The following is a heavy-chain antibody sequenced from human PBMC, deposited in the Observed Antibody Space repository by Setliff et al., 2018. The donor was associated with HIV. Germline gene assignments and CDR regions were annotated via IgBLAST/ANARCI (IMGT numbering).Heavy chain of an antibody. CDR2: MNPNSGNT. CDR3: ARGRRLVRGSGSPEYYYLDV. CDR1: GYTFTSYD. Sequence: ASVKVSCKASGYTFTSYDINWVRQATGQGLEGMGWMNPNSGNTGYAQKFQGRVTMTRNTSISTAYMELSSLRSEETAGYYCARGRRLVRGSGSPEYYYLDVWGKGTTVTVSS. J-gene: IGHJ6*03. D-gene: IGHD3-10*01. V-gene: IGHV1-8*01.